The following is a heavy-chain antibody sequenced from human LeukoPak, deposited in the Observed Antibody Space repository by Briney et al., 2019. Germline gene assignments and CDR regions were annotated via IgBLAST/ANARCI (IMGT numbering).Heavy chain of an antibody. CDR1: GYTFTGYY. D-gene: IGHD6-13*01. CDR3: ASDLAAAAHFDY. J-gene: IGHJ4*02. CDR2: INPNSGGR. V-gene: IGHV1-2*02. Sequence: ASVKVSCKASGYTFTGYYMHWVRQAPGQGLEWMGWINPNSGGRNYAQKFQGRVTMTRDTSISTAYMELSRLRSDDTAVYYCASDLAAAAHFDYWGQGTLVTVSS.